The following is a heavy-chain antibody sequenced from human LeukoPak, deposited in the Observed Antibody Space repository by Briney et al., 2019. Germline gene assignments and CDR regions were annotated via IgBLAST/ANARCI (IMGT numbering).Heavy chain of an antibody. J-gene: IGHJ4*02. V-gene: IGHV4-34*01. CDR3: ARGYCSGGSCFYYFDY. Sequence: SETLSLTCAVYGGSFSGYYWSGIRQPPGKGLEWIGEINHSGSTNYNPSLKSRVTISVDTSKNQFSLKLSSVTAADTAVYYCARGYCSGGSCFYYFDYWGQGTLVTVSS. CDR2: INHSGST. D-gene: IGHD2-15*01. CDR1: GGSFSGYY.